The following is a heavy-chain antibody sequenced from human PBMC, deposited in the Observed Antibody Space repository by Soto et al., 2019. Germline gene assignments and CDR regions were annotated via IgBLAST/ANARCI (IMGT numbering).Heavy chain of an antibody. D-gene: IGHD1-26*01. J-gene: IGHJ6*02. CDR1: GDAFTTYS. CDR2: IQAASGST. V-gene: IGHV1-3*01. Sequence: QVQLVQSGAEVKKPGASVKVSCKASGDAFTTYSFHWVRQAPGHGLEWMGWIQAASGSTKSSQTFQGRLTTTRDTSASTVYMELSSLRPEDTAVYYCATGRYSGSSYYDGLDVWGQGTTVTVSS. CDR3: ATGRYSGSSYYDGLDV.